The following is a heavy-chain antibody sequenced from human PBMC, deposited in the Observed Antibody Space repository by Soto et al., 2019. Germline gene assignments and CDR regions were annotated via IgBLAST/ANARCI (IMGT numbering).Heavy chain of an antibody. D-gene: IGHD5-12*01. J-gene: IGHJ6*02. Sequence: QVQLVQSGAEVKKPGSSVTVSCKASGGTFGNSAISWVRQAPGQGLEWMGGIIPIFPTPDYAQKFQGRVTITADEXXXXXXXXXXXXXXXXXXXXXXAXXXXXLQFGGNYYYAMDVWGQGTTVTVSS. CDR3: AXXXXXLQFGGNYYYAMDV. V-gene: IGHV1-69*12. CDR2: IIPIFPTP. CDR1: GGTFGNSA.